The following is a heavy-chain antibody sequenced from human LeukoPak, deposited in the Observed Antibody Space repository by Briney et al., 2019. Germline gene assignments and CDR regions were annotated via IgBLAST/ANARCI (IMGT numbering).Heavy chain of an antibody. Sequence: GRSLRLSCAASGFTFSTYVMRWVRQAPGKGLEWVSAIRGSGGSKYYADSVKGRFTISRDNSKNTLYLQMNSLGADDTAVYYCAKGHWRYFDYWGQGTLVTVSS. D-gene: IGHD2-8*02. CDR1: GFTFSTYV. CDR2: IRGSGGSK. J-gene: IGHJ4*02. CDR3: AKGHWRYFDY. V-gene: IGHV3-23*01.